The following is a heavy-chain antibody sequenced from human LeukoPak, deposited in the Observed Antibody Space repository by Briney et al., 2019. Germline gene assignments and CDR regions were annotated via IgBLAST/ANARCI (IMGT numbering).Heavy chain of an antibody. V-gene: IGHV1-2*02. Sequence: ASVKVSCKASGYTFTGYYVHWVRQAPGQGLEWMGWINPNSGGTNYAQKFQGRVTMTRDTSISTAYMELSRLRSDDTAVYYCARDNRYYYGSGSRPGYMDVWGKGTTVTVSS. CDR1: GYTFTGYY. CDR3: ARDNRYYYGSGSRPGYMDV. J-gene: IGHJ6*03. D-gene: IGHD3-10*01. CDR2: INPNSGGT.